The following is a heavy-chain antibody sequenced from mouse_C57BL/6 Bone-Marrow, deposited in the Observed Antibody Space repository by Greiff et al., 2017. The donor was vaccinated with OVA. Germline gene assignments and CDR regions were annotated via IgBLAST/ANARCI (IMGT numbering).Heavy chain of an antibody. CDR1: GYTFTSYG. CDR2: IYPRSGNT. J-gene: IGHJ2*01. D-gene: IGHD2-14*01. Sequence: VQLQQSGAELARPGASVKLSCKASGYTFTSYGISWVKQRTGQGLECIGEIYPRSGNTYYNEKFKGKATLTADKSSSTAYMELRSLTSEDSAVYFCARGVPRGYWGQGTTLTVSS. V-gene: IGHV1-81*01. CDR3: ARGVPRGY.